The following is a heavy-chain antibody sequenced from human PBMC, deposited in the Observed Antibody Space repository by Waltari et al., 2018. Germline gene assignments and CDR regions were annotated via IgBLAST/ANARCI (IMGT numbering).Heavy chain of an antibody. D-gene: IGHD5-18*01. Sequence: EVRLEESGGGLVQPGGSLRLSCAASGFTFRNYWLTYVRQAPGKGLEWVATIKQDGSEKYYADSLKGRFTISRDNAKNSLFLQMNSLRAEDTAVYYCARDAMVTPGNHFDYWGHGTLVTVSS. J-gene: IGHJ4*01. CDR3: ARDAMVTPGNHFDY. CDR1: GFTFRNYW. CDR2: IKQDGSEK. V-gene: IGHV3-7*01.